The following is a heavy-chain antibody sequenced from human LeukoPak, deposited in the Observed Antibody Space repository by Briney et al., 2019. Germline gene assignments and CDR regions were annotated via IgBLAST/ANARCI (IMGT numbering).Heavy chain of an antibody. V-gene: IGHV3-21*01. J-gene: IGHJ6*04. CDR2: ISSSSSYI. Sequence: GGSLRLSCAASGCTFSSYIMNWVRQAPGKGVEWVSSISSSSSYIYYADSVKGRFTISRDNAKNSLYLQMTSLRAEDTAVYYCAREPRYYYGMDVWGKGTTVTVSS. CDR1: GCTFSSYI. CDR3: AREPRYYYGMDV.